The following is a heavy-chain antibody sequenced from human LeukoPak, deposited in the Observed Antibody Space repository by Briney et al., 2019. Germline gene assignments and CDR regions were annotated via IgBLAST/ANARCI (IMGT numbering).Heavy chain of an antibody. CDR2: IYSGGST. CDR1: GFTFSSNY. J-gene: IGHJ4*02. D-gene: IGHD3-22*01. Sequence: PGGSLRLSCAASGFTFSSNYMSWVRQAPGKGLEWGSVIYSGGSTYYADSVKGRFTVSRDNSKNTLYLQMNSLRAEDTAVYYCARGGGGYYDSSGYYPDYFDYWGQGTLVTVSS. V-gene: IGHV3-53*01. CDR3: ARGGGGYYDSSGYYPDYFDY.